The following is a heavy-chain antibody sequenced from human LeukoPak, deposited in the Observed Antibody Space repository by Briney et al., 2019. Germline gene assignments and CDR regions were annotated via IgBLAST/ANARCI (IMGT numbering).Heavy chain of an antibody. CDR3: ARAPEFSSGWLLDF. CDR2: IHTSGST. J-gene: IGHJ4*02. CDR1: GDSISTYY. V-gene: IGHV4-4*07. D-gene: IGHD6-19*01. Sequence: SETLYLTCNASGDSISTYYRSWIRQSAGQGLEWIGRIHTSGSTNYNPFLRSRVTMSVDTSKTQFSLKVSSVTAADTGMYYCARAPEFSSGWLLDFWGQGSLVTVSS.